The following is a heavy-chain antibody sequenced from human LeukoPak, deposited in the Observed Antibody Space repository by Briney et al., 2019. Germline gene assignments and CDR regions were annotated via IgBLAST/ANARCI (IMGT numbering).Heavy chain of an antibody. CDR2: IYYSGST. J-gene: IGHJ6*03. Sequence: SETLSLTCAFYGGSFSGYYWSWIRQPPGKGLEWIGYIYYSGSTNYNPSLKSRVTISVVTSKNQFSLKLSSVTAADTAVYYCARGRVPDGNYYYMDVWGKGTTVTVSS. CDR3: ARGRVPDGNYYYMDV. D-gene: IGHD1-14*01. CDR1: GGSFSGYY. V-gene: IGHV4-59*01.